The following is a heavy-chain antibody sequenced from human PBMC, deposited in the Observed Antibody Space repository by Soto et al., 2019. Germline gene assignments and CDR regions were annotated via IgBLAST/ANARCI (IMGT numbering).Heavy chain of an antibody. CDR2: IYYSGST. J-gene: IGHJ3*02. CDR1: GGSISSGGYY. V-gene: IGHV4-31*03. CDR3: ARYGGDSSAFDI. D-gene: IGHD3-22*01. Sequence: QVQLQESGPGLVKPSQTLSLTCTVSGGSISSGGYYWSWIRQHPGKGLEWIGYIYYSGSTYYNPSLKIRVTISVDTAKHQFSLKLSSVTAADTAVYYCARYGGDSSAFDIWGQGTMVTVSS.